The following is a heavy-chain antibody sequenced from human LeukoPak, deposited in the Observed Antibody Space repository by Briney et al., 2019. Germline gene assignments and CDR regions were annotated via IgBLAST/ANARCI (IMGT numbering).Heavy chain of an antibody. D-gene: IGHD6-19*01. CDR1: GGTFSSYA. CDR3: ASTGARYSSGWYDY. J-gene: IGHJ4*02. CDR2: IIPILGIA. Sequence: SVKVSCKASGGTFSSYAISWVRQAPGQGLEWMGRIIPILGIANYAQKFQGRVTMTRDTSISTAYMELSRLRSDDTAVYYCASTGARYSSGWYDYWGQGTLVTVSS. V-gene: IGHV1-69*04.